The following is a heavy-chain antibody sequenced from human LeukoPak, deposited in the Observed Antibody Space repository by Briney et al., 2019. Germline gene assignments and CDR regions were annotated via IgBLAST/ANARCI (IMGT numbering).Heavy chain of an antibody. V-gene: IGHV1-69*05. J-gene: IGHJ4*02. CDR1: GGTFSSYA. CDR3: ARGIVGATRGFDY. CDR2: IIPIFGTA. Sequence: SVKVSCKASGGTFSSYAISWVRQAPGQGLEWMGGIIPIFGTANYAQKFQGRVTITTDESTSTAYMELSSLRSEDTAVYYCARGIVGATRGFDYWGQGTLVTVSS. D-gene: IGHD1-26*01.